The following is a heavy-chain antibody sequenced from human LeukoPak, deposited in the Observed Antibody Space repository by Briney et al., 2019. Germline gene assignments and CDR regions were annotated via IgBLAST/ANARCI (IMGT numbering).Heavy chain of an antibody. CDR1: GGSISSSNW. V-gene: IGHV4-4*02. CDR3: ARDHSGGGYLGDAFDI. J-gene: IGHJ3*02. D-gene: IGHD3-3*02. Sequence: SETLSLTCAVSGGSISSSNWWSWVRQPPGKGLEWIGEIYHSGSTNYNPSLKSRVTISVDTSKNQFSLKLSSVTAADTAVYYCARDHSGGGYLGDAFDIWGQGTMDTVSS. CDR2: IYHSGST.